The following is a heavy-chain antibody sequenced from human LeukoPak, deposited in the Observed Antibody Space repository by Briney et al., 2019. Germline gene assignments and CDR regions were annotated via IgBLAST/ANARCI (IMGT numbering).Heavy chain of an antibody. CDR3: ARLHERRAFDI. V-gene: IGHV4-4*09. CDR2: IYTSGGT. J-gene: IGHJ3*02. D-gene: IGHD5-24*01. Sequence: SETLSLTCTVSGGSISSYYWSWIRQPPGKGLEWIGYIYTSGGTNYNPSLKSRVTISADTSKNQFSLKLSSVTAADTAVYYCARLHERRAFDIWGQGTMVTVSS. CDR1: GGSISSYY.